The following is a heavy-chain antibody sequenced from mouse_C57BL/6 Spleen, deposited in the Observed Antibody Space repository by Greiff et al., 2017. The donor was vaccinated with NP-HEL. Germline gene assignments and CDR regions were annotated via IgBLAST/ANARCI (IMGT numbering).Heavy chain of an antibody. V-gene: IGHV1-80*01. Sequence: QVQLQQSGAELVKPGASVKISCKASGYAFSSYWMSWVKQRPGKGLEWIGQIYPGDGDTNYNGKFKGKATLTADKSSSTAYMQLSSLTSEDSAVYICARRYYGSSYYFDYWGQGTTLTVSS. CDR3: ARRYYGSSYYFDY. J-gene: IGHJ2*01. D-gene: IGHD1-1*01. CDR1: GYAFSSYW. CDR2: IYPGDGDT.